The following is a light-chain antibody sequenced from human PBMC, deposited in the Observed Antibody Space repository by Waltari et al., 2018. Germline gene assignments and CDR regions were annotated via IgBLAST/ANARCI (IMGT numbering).Light chain of an antibody. Sequence: DIQMTQSPSSLSASVGDRVTITCRASQSISSYLNWYQQKPGKAPKLLIYAASSLQSGVPSRFSGSGSGTDFTLTISSLQREDFATYYCQQSYSTITFGGGTKVEIK. V-gene: IGKV1-39*01. CDR1: QSISSY. J-gene: IGKJ4*01. CDR3: QQSYSTIT. CDR2: AAS.